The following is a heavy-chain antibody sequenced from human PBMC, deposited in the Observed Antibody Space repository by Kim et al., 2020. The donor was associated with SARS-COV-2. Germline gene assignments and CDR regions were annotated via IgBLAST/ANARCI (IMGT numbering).Heavy chain of an antibody. CDR2: IYSGGSI. CDR1: GFTVSGNY. D-gene: IGHD3-10*01. V-gene: IGHV3-66*01. Sequence: GGSLRLSCVASGFTVSGNYMTWVRQAPGKGLEWVTVIYSGGSIYYADSVKGRFTISIDNSKNTLYLQMNSLRAEDTAFYYCASSSNSGDWYFDLWGRGTL. J-gene: IGHJ2*01. CDR3: ASSSNSGDWYFDL.